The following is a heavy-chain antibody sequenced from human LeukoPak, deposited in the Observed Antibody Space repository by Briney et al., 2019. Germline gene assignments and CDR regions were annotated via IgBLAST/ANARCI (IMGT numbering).Heavy chain of an antibody. J-gene: IGHJ3*02. Sequence: GRSLRLSCAASGFTFNSYTMTWVRQAPGKGLEWVSYISTSSNIYYADSVKGRFTISRDNAKNSLFLQMNSLRLEDTAVYYCARAFDIWGQGTMVTVSS. CDR2: ISTSSNI. CDR3: ARAFDI. CDR1: GFTFNSYT. V-gene: IGHV3-48*01.